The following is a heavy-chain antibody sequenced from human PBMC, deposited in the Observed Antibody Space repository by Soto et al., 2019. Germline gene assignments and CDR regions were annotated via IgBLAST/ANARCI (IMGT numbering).Heavy chain of an antibody. CDR1: GGTFSSKYA. V-gene: IGHV1-69*01. Sequence: QVQLVQSGAEVKKPGSSVKVSCKASGGTFSSKYAISWVRQAPGQGLEWMGGIMPSFGTRNYAQRFQDRITLTADASMSTAHMELTSLTSPDTAVYYCATSPGFGGYYVVWGQGTLVTVSS. J-gene: IGHJ4*02. D-gene: IGHD3-10*02. CDR2: IMPSFGTR. CDR3: ATSPGFGGYYVV.